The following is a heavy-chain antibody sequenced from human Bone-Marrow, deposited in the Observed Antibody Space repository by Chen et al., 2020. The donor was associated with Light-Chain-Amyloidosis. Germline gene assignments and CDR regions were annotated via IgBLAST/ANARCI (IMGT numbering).Heavy chain of an antibody. CDR1: GYSIAGGYN. CDR3: AREYCSGTTCYQPGY. CDR2: LHHSGTT. Sequence: QVQLQESGPGLVKPSDTLSLTCAVSGYSIAGGYNWGWIRQSPGEGLEWIGSLHHSGTTFHNPSLRSRITMSIDMAKNQLSLKLRSVTASDTAVYYCAREYCSGTTCYQPGYWGQGTLVTVSS. D-gene: IGHD2-15*01. V-gene: IGHV4-38-2*02. J-gene: IGHJ4*02.